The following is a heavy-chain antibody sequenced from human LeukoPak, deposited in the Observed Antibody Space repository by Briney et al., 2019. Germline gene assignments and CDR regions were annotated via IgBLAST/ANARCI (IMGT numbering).Heavy chain of an antibody. J-gene: IGHJ4*02. V-gene: IGHV1-8*02. Sequence: ASVKVSCKASGYTFTGYYIHWVRQAPGQGLEWMGWMNPNSGNTGYAQKFQGRVTMTRNTSISTAYMELSSLRSEDTAVYYCARGLIYGPVGDYWGQGTLVTVSS. CDR1: GYTFTGYY. CDR2: MNPNSGNT. D-gene: IGHD2-8*01. CDR3: ARGLIYGPVGDY.